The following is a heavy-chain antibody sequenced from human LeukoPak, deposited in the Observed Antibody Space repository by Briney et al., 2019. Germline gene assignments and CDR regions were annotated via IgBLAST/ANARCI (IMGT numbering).Heavy chain of an antibody. J-gene: IGHJ6*03. CDR2: IFYSGST. V-gene: IGHV4-39*07. Sequence: SETLSLTCTVSGGSISTSNYYWGWIRQPPGKGLEWIGNIFYSGSTYYSPSLRSRVTISLDTSRNQFSLKLSSVTAADTAVYYCARDSGNYYGSGSGYYYYYYMDVWGKGTTVTISS. CDR1: GGSISTSNYY. D-gene: IGHD3-10*01. CDR3: ARDSGNYYGSGSGYYYYYYMDV.